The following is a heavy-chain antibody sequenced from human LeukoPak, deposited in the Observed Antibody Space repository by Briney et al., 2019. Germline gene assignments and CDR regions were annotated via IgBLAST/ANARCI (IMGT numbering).Heavy chain of an antibody. CDR3: ARDGEQLAPAIDY. CDR1: GFTFSSYW. CDR2: IKQDGSEK. Sequence: GGSLRLSCAASGFTFSSYWMSWVRQAPGKGLEWVANIKQDGSEKYYVDSVKGRFTISRDNAKNSLYLQMNSLRAEDTAVYYCARDGEQLAPAIDYWGQGTLVTVSS. D-gene: IGHD6-13*01. V-gene: IGHV3-7*01. J-gene: IGHJ4*02.